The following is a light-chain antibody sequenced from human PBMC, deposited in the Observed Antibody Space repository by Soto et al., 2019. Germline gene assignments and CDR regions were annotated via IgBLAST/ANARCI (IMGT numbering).Light chain of an antibody. CDR3: QQSDSSPRT. V-gene: IGKV1-39*01. CDR1: QSITTW. J-gene: IGKJ1*01. Sequence: VQMTQSPSTVSAYVGDSVTITCRASQSITTWLNWYQHKPGKAPKLLIYAASSLQSGVPSRFSGSGYGTDFTLTIVSLQSEDGAIYYCQQSDSSPRTFGQGTKVDIK. CDR2: AAS.